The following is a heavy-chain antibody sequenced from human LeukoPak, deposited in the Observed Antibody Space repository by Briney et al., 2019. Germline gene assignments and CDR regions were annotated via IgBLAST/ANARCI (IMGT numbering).Heavy chain of an antibody. CDR2: ISITSTYI. CDR1: GFTFNSYS. J-gene: IGHJ4*02. D-gene: IGHD2-15*01. Sequence: GGPLRLSCAVSGFTFNSYSMHWVRQAPGRGLEWVSSISITSTYIYYADSVKGRFTISRDNANNSLYLQMHGLGPEDTAVYYCARGVPVVVTDYYFDSWGQGTLVTVSS. V-gene: IGHV3-21*01. CDR3: ARGVPVVVTDYYFDS.